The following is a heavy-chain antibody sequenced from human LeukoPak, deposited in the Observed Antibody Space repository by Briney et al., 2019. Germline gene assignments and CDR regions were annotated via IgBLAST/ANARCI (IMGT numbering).Heavy chain of an antibody. CDR2: ISAYNGNT. D-gene: IGHD3-3*01. CDR1: GYTFTSYG. J-gene: IGHJ3*02. Sequence: ASVKVSCKASGYTFTSYGISWVRQAPGQGLEWMGWISAYNGNTNYAQKLQGRVTMTTDTSTSTAYMELRSLRSDDTAVYYCARDPHVLRFLEWLLPSADAFDIWGQGTMATVSS. V-gene: IGHV1-18*01. CDR3: ARDPHVLRFLEWLLPSADAFDI.